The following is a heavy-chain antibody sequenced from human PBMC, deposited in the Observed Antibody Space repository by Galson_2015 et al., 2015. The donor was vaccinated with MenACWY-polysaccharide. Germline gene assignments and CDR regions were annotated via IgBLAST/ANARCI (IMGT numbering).Heavy chain of an antibody. Sequence: ETLSLTCAVSGASISRSDWWTWVRQPPGKGLEWIGEISHRGTTNYNPSLKSRVTISVDKSKNQFSLKLNSVTAADTAVSYCARKFDYWGQGSLVTVPS. CDR3: ARKFDY. V-gene: IGHV4-4*02. CDR1: GASISRSDW. CDR2: ISHRGTT. J-gene: IGHJ4*02.